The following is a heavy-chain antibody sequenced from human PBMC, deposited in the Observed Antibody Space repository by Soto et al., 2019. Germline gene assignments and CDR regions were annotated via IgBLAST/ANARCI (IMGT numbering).Heavy chain of an antibody. D-gene: IGHD3-9*01. CDR2: MSTFNGKT. J-gene: IGHJ3*01. Sequence: QIQLVQSGGDVKTPGASVKVSCTTSRYTFTSHGIAWVRQAPGQGLEWMGWMSTFNGKTDYAQKFQGRVTMTADTITSTVHMELRSLRSDDTAVYYCARLLTEGATFREDAFDLWGPGTKVTVSS. CDR1: RYTFTSHG. V-gene: IGHV1-18*01. CDR3: ARLLTEGATFREDAFDL.